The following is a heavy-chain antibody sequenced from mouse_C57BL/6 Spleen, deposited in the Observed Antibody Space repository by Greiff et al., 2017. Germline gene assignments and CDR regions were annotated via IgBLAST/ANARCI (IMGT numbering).Heavy chain of an antibody. Sequence: QVQLQQPGTELVKPGASVKLSCKASGYTFTSYWMHWVKQRPGQGLEWIGNINPSNGGTNYNEKFKSNATLTVDKSSSTAYMQLSSLTSEGSAVYYCARSDYCGHYWYFDVWGTGTTVTVSS. CDR1: GYTFTSYW. J-gene: IGHJ1*03. CDR2: INPSNGGT. V-gene: IGHV1-53*01. D-gene: IGHD1-1*01. CDR3: ARSDYCGHYWYFDV.